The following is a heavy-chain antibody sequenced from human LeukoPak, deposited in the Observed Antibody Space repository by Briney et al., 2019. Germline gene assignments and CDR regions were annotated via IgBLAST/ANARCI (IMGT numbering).Heavy chain of an antibody. V-gene: IGHV1-8*03. CDR3: ARVSWYFEGYYYYYMDV. D-gene: IGHD3-9*01. J-gene: IGHJ6*03. CDR2: MNPNSGNT. Sequence: ASVKVSRKASGYTFTSYDINWVRQATGQGLEWMGWMNPNSGNTGYAQKFQGRVTITRNTSISTAYMELSSLRSEDTAVYYCARVSWYFEGYYYYYMDVWGKGTTVTVSS. CDR1: GYTFTSYD.